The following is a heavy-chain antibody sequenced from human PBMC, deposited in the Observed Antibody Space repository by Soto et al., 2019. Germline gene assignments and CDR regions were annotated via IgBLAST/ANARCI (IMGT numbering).Heavy chain of an antibody. CDR2: TYYSGST. V-gene: IGHV4-30-4*01. J-gene: IGHJ4*02. Sequence: SETLSLTCTVSGGSISSGDHYWNWIRQPPGKGLEWIGYTYYSGSTYYNPSLTSRVSISVDTSKNQFSLELFSVTAADTAIYYCAKVHGTYDSIGYYHGEYWGQGTLVTVSS. CDR1: GGSISSGDHY. D-gene: IGHD3-22*01. CDR3: AKVHGTYDSIGYYHGEY.